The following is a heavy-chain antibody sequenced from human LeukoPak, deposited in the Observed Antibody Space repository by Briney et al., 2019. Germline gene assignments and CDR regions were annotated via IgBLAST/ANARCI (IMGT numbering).Heavy chain of an antibody. J-gene: IGHJ4*02. CDR1: GGSISSYY. CDR3: ARGARLREAPYYFDY. CDR2: IYYSGST. D-gene: IGHD4-17*01. V-gene: IGHV4-59*12. Sequence: SETLSLTCTVSGGSISSYYWSWIRQPPGKGLEWIGYIYYSGSTNYNPSLKSRVTISVDRSRNQFSLKLSSVTAADTAVYYCARGARLREAPYYFDYWGQGTLVTVSS.